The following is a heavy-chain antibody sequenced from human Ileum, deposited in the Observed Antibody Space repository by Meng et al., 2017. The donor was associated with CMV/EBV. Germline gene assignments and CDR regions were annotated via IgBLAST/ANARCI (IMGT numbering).Heavy chain of an antibody. V-gene: IGHV4-30-4*08. CDR1: GCSISSGDYY. CDR2: IYYSGST. CDR3: ARQEELWGYFDY. Sequence: QLQDSGPGLVKPSHTLALTCTVSGCSISSGDYYWNWIRQPPGKGLEWIGYIYYSGSTYVNPSLKSRVTISVDTSKNQFSLKLNSVTAADTAVYYCARQEELWGYFDYWGQGTLVTVSS. J-gene: IGHJ4*02. D-gene: IGHD1-7*01.